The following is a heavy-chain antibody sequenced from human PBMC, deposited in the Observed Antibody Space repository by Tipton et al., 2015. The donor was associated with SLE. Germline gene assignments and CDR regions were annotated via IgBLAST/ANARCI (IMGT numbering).Heavy chain of an antibody. V-gene: IGHV1-46*01. D-gene: IGHD2-15*01. CDR2: INPSGAST. Sequence: QLVQSGAEVKKPGASVKLSCRASGYIFSSYYMHWVRQVPGQGLEWMGIINPSGASTSYAQKFQGTVSMTRDTSTSTVYMELSSLRSEDTALYYCASESGSIAGIEHWGQGTLVTVSS. CDR1: GYIFSSYY. CDR3: ASESGSIAGIEH. J-gene: IGHJ4*02.